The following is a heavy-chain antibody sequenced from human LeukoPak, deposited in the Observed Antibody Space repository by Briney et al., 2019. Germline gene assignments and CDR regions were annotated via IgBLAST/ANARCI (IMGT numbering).Heavy chain of an antibody. J-gene: IGHJ6*03. CDR3: ARAVLWCGDLDYYLYMDV. Sequence: SQTLSLTCAISVDSVSRNSATWNWIRQSPARGLEWLGRTYYRAKWYNDYAVSVKSRITINPDTSKNQFSLQLNSVTAEDTAVYYCARAVLWCGDLDYYLYMDVWGKGTTVTVSS. CDR1: VDSVSRNSAT. V-gene: IGHV6-1*01. CDR2: TYYRAKWYN. D-gene: IGHD3-10*01.